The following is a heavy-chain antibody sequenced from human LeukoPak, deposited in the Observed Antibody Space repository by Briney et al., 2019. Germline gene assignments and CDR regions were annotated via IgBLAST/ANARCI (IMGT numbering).Heavy chain of an antibody. Sequence: ASVKVSCKASGYTFTGYYMHWVRQAPGQGLEWMGWINPNGGGTNYAQKFQGRVTMTRDTSISTAYMELSRLRSDDTVVYYCARVFTTYYYDSSGYPFDYWGQGTLVTVSS. D-gene: IGHD3-22*01. CDR1: GYTFTGYY. CDR2: INPNGGGT. V-gene: IGHV1-2*02. J-gene: IGHJ4*02. CDR3: ARVFTTYYYDSSGYPFDY.